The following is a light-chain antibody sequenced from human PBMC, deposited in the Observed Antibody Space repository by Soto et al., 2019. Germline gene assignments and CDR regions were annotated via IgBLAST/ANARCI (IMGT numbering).Light chain of an antibody. CDR2: DAF. CDR1: QSVSSY. V-gene: IGKV3-11*01. Sequence: EIVLTQSPATLSLSPGERATLSCRASQSVSSYLACYQQKPGQAPSLLIYDAFNSATGFPARFSGSGSGTDITINISSLEPEDFPVYYCQQRSSWPLITFAQGTRLEIK. J-gene: IGKJ5*01. CDR3: QQRSSWPLIT.